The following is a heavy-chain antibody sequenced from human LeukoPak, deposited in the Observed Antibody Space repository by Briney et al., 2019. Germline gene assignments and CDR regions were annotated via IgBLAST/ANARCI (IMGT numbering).Heavy chain of an antibody. Sequence: GASVKVSCKASGYTFTGYYMHWVRQAPGQGLEWMGWMNPNSGGTNYAQKFQGRVTMTRDTSISTAYMEPSRLRSDDTAVYYCARDYYDSSGYQQEYFQHWGQGTLVTVSS. CDR1: GYTFTGYY. CDR3: ARDYYDSSGYQQEYFQH. CDR2: MNPNSGGT. D-gene: IGHD3-22*01. V-gene: IGHV1-2*02. J-gene: IGHJ1*01.